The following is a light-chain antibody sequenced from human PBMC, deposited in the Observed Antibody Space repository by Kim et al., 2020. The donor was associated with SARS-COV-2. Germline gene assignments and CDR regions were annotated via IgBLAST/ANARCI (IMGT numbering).Light chain of an antibody. Sequence: EIVLTQSPGTLSLSPGERATLSCRASQSVSSSCLAWYQQKPGQAPRLLIYGASSRATGIPDRFSGSGSGTDFTLTISRLEPEDFAVYYCQQYGSSPLTFGGGNKVDIK. CDR1: QSVSSSC. J-gene: IGKJ4*01. CDR2: GAS. V-gene: IGKV3-20*01. CDR3: QQYGSSPLT.